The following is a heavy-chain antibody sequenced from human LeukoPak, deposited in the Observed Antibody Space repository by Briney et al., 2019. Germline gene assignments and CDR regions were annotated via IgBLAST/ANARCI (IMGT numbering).Heavy chain of an antibody. D-gene: IGHD3-22*01. J-gene: IGHJ4*02. V-gene: IGHV5-51*01. Sequence: GESLKISCKGSGYSFTSYWIGWVRQMPGKGLEWMGIIYPGDSDTRYSPSFQGQVTISADESISTAYLQWSSLKASDTAMYYCARQEYYYDSSGYYPVGFDYWGQGTLVTVSS. CDR3: ARQEYYYDSSGYYPVGFDY. CDR1: GYSFTSYW. CDR2: IYPGDSDT.